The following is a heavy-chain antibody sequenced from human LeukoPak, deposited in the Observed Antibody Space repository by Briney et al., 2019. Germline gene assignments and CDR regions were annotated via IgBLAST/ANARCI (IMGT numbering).Heavy chain of an antibody. CDR2: ISYDGSNK. Sequence: GGSLRLSCAASGFTFSSYAMHWVCQAPGKGLEWVAVISYDGSNKYYADSVKGRFTISRDNSKNSLYLQMNSLRAEDTAVYYCARDRLVGIVGLLDYWGQGTLVTVSS. CDR1: GFTFSSYA. CDR3: ARDRLVGIVGLLDY. D-gene: IGHD1-26*01. J-gene: IGHJ4*02. V-gene: IGHV3-30*04.